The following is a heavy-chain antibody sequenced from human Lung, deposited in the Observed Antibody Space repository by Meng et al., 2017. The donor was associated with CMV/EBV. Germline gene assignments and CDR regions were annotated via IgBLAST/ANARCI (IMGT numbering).Heavy chain of an antibody. CDR2: VGNKVSRYST. CDR1: GFIFSDHY. Sequence: GESXKISCAGSGFIFSDHYIDWVRQAPGKGLQWVGRVGNKVSRYSTEFAASVTDRFSFSRDDSENSVYLQMHSLKIEDTAVYYCTKGYSGIDVYAFDVWGPGTKVTVSS. J-gene: IGHJ3*01. D-gene: IGHD1-26*01. V-gene: IGHV3-72*01. CDR3: TKGYSGIDVYAFDV.